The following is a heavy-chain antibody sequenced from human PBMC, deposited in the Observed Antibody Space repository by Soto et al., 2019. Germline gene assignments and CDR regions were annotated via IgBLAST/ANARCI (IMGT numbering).Heavy chain of an antibody. J-gene: IGHJ3*02. V-gene: IGHV3-11*06. CDR3: ARTYYDSSGYYYLHDACDI. CDR2: ISSSSSYT. Sequence: QVQLVESGGGLVKPGGSLRLSCAASGFTFSDYYMSWIRQAPGKGLEWVSYISSSSSYTNYADSVKGRFTISRDNAKNSLYLQMNSLRAEDTAVYYCARTYYDSSGYYYLHDACDIWGQGTMVTVSS. D-gene: IGHD3-22*01. CDR1: GFTFSDYY.